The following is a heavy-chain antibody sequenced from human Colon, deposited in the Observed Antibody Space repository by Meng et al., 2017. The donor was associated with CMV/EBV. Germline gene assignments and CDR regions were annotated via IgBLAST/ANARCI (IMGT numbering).Heavy chain of an antibody. D-gene: IGHD6-6*01. Sequence: SCAASGFTFSYYWMHWVRQVPGKGFVWVARIKSDGSKTEYADSVRGRFTISRDNAKNTLYLEMNTVRDEDTAVYYCTRDAGSSTSMDYWGQGTLVTVSS. J-gene: IGHJ4*02. CDR3: TRDAGSSTSMDY. V-gene: IGHV3-74*03. CDR2: IKSDGSKT. CDR1: GFTFSYYW.